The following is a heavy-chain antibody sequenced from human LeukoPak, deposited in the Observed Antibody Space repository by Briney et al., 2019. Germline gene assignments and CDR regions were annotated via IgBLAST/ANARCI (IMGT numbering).Heavy chain of an antibody. J-gene: IGHJ5*02. CDR1: GYTFTSLY. V-gene: IGHV1-2*02. CDR3: ARDPQVVVVAAVVDNWFDP. CDR2: ISAYNGNT. Sequence: ASVKVSCKASGYTFTSLYMHWVRQAPGQGLEWMGWISAYNGNTNYAQKLQGRVTMTRDTSISTAYMELSRLRSDDTAVYYCARDPQVVVVAAVVDNWFDPWGQGTLVTVSS. D-gene: IGHD2-15*01.